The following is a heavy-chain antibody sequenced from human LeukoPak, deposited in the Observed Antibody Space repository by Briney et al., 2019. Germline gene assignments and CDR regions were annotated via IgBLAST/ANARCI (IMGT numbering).Heavy chain of an antibody. CDR3: AKSNWFDP. V-gene: IGHV3-74*01. CDR1: GFTFSSYA. CDR2: INIDGSNT. Sequence: PGGSLRLSCAASGFTFSSYAMSWVRQAPGKGLVWVSRINIDGSNTNYADSVKGRFTISRDNAKNTLYLQMNSLRAEDTAIYYCAKSNWFDPWGQGTLVTVSS. J-gene: IGHJ5*02.